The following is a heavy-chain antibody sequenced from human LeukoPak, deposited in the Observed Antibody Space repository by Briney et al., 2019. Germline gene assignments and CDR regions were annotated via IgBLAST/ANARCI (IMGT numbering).Heavy chain of an antibody. CDR3: AREDYGDHQNDY. Sequence: ASVKVSCKASGGTFSSYAISWARQAPGQGLEWMGGIIPIFGTANYAQKFQGRVTITADKSTSTAYMELSSLRSEDTAVYYCAREDYGDHQNDYWGQGTLVTVSS. CDR2: IIPIFGTA. CDR1: GGTFSSYA. V-gene: IGHV1-69*06. D-gene: IGHD4-17*01. J-gene: IGHJ4*02.